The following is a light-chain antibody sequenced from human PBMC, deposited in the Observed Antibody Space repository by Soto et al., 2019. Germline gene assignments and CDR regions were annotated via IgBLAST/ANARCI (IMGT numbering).Light chain of an antibody. CDR2: DVS. J-gene: IGLJ3*02. CDR3: LSYTSIRARV. V-gene: IGLV2-14*01. CDR1: RSDVGGYNY. Sequence: QSALTQPASVSGSPGQSITISCTGTRSDVGGYNYVSWYQQNPGKAPKLIIYDVSHRPSGVSNRFFGSKSGNTASLTISGLQAEDEAAYSCLSYTSIRARVFGGGTKVTVL.